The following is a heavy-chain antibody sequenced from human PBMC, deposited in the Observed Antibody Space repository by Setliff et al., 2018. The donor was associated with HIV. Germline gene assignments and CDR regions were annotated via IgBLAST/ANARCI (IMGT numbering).Heavy chain of an antibody. Sequence: PSETLSLTCTVSGDSISTDYWTWIRQPPGKGLEWIGYIYSSGTTEYKPSVGSRVTISLDTSRDQFSLKLSSVTAADTAVYYCARDRSDYSLPGYFDHWGQGTPVTVSS. CDR2: IYSSGTT. D-gene: IGHD3-10*01. V-gene: IGHV4-59*12. J-gene: IGHJ4*02. CDR3: ARDRSDYSLPGYFDH. CDR1: GDSISTDY.